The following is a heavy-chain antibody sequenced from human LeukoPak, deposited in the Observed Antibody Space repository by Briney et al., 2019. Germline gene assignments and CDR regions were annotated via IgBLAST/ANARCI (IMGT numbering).Heavy chain of an antibody. CDR2: INHSGST. J-gene: IGHJ4*02. CDR3: ARASIAVAGLDY. CDR1: GGSSSGYY. D-gene: IGHD6-19*01. V-gene: IGHV4-34*01. Sequence: PSETLSLTCAVYGGSSSGYYWSWIRQPPGKGLEWIGEINHSGSTNYNPSLKSRVTISVDTSKNQFSLKLSSVTAADTAVYYCARASIAVAGLDYWGQGTLVTVSS.